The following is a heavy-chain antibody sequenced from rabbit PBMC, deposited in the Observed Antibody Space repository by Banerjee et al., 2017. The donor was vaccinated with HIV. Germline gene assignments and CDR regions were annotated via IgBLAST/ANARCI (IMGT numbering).Heavy chain of an antibody. Sequence: QSLEESGGDLVKPGASLTLTCTASGFDLSNYYYMCWVRQAPGKGLEWIACIYAGSSGSTYYASWVNGRFTISKTSSTTVTLQMTSLTAADTATYFCARGLSSHAGYGYGRSFGLWGQGTLVTVS. CDR3: ARGLSSHAGYGYGRSFGL. CDR1: GFDLSNYYY. V-gene: IGHV1S40*01. CDR2: IYAGSSGST. D-gene: IGHD6-1*01. J-gene: IGHJ3*01.